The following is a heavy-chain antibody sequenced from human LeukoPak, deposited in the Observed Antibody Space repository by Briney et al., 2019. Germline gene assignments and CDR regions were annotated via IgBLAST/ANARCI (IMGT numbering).Heavy chain of an antibody. J-gene: IGHJ4*02. CDR3: ARDRVGATDYFDY. Sequence: GGSLRLSCAASGFTFGSYAMHWVRQAPGKGLEWVAVISYDGSNKYYADSVKGRFTISRDNSKNTPYLQMNSLRAEDTAVYYCARDRVGATDYFDYWGQGTLATVSS. CDR2: ISYDGSNK. V-gene: IGHV3-30-3*01. D-gene: IGHD1-26*01. CDR1: GFTFGSYA.